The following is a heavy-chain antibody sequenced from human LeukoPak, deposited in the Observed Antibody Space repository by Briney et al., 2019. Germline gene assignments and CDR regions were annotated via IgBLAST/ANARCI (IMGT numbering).Heavy chain of an antibody. V-gene: IGHV3-15*01. CDR3: SSWGSTPGVSSDDY. Sequence: GGSLRLSCAASEFTINDAWMSWVRQAPGKGLEWVGRIKSKTDGGTTEYAAPVKGRFTTSRDDSKNTLYLQMNSLKTEDTAMYYCSSWGSTPGVSSDDYWGQGTLVTVSS. J-gene: IGHJ4*02. CDR1: EFTINDAW. D-gene: IGHD6-6*01. CDR2: IKSKTDGGTT.